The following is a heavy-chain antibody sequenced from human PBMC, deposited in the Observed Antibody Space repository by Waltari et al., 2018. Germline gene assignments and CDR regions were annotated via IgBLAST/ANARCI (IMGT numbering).Heavy chain of an antibody. CDR3: ATRIPSDHSGSFYYYGMDV. V-gene: IGHV1-69*13. D-gene: IGHD6-6*01. Sequence: QLVQSGAEVKKPGSSVIVSCKASGGTFNSFALRWVWQAPGQGLEWMGGITPRFNTPTYARKFQGRLTVTADESTSTAYMELNSLRSEDSALYYCATRIPSDHSGSFYYYGMDVWGQGTTVTVSS. J-gene: IGHJ6*02. CDR1: GGTFNSFA. CDR2: ITPRFNTP.